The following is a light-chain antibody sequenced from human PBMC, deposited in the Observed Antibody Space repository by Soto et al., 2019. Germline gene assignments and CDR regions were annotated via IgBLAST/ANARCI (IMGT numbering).Light chain of an antibody. CDR1: SSNIGSNF. J-gene: IGLJ1*01. CDR2: RNS. V-gene: IGLV1-47*01. Sequence: QSALTQPPSASGTPGQRVTISCCGRSSNIGSNFVYCYQHLPGTAPKLVIYRNSQRPSGVPDRFSGSKSGTSASLAISGLQSEDEADYYCAGWDDSLSGYVFGPGTKVTVL. CDR3: AGWDDSLSGYV.